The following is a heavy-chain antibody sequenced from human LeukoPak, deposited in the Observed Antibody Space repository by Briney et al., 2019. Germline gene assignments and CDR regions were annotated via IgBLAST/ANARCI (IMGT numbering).Heavy chain of an antibody. CDR1: RYTFTNYG. J-gene: IGHJ3*02. CDR2: ISARNGKT. V-gene: IGHV1-18*01. D-gene: IGHD1-26*01. CDR3: ARTIVGLDDALDI. Sequence: ASVTVSFKASRYTFTNYGISWVRQAPGQGLEWMGWISARNGKTTYAQKHQGRVTMTTDTSTSTVYMELRSLRVDDTAVYYCARTIVGLDDALDIWGQGTLVTVSS.